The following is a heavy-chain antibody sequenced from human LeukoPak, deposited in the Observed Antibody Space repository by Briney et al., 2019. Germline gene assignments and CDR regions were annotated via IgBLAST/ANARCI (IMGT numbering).Heavy chain of an antibody. Sequence: ASVKVSCKASGYIFTGYYMHWVRQAPGQGLEWMGWINPNSGDTNYAQKFQGRVTMTRDTSISTAYMELSRLRSDDTADYYCARVDASGWYLRHWGQGILVIV. CDR1: GYIFTGYY. CDR3: ARVDASGWYLRH. CDR2: INPNSGDT. J-gene: IGHJ4*01. D-gene: IGHD6-19*01. V-gene: IGHV1-2*02.